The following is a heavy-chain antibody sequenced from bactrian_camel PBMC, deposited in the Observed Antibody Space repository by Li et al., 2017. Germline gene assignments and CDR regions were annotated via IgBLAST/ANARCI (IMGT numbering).Heavy chain of an antibody. D-gene: IGHD4*01. Sequence: LVESGGGSVQAGGSLRLSCAASAYTASSYCMGWFRQAPGKEREGVAHIHSDGSKRYAGSVKGRCTISKDNAKNTMYLQMISLKPEDTAMYYCAADVDSVCYEYSYWGRQIRHGQLGQRNPGHRL. V-gene: IGHV3S53*01. J-gene: IGHJ7*01. CDR1: AYTASSYC. CDR2: IHSDGSK.